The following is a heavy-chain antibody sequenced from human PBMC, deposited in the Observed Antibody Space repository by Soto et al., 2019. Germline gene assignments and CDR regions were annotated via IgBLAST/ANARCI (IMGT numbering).Heavy chain of an antibody. D-gene: IGHD3-10*01. Sequence: ASVKVSCKVSGYILTELSMHWVRQAPGKGLEWMGSFDAEDGETIYAQKFQGRVTMTEDTSTDTAYMELSSPRSEDTAVYYCATGITMVRGVIITHNGLDPWGQGTLVTVSS. CDR3: ATGITMVRGVIITHNGLDP. J-gene: IGHJ5*02. CDR2: FDAEDGET. CDR1: GYILTELS. V-gene: IGHV1-24*01.